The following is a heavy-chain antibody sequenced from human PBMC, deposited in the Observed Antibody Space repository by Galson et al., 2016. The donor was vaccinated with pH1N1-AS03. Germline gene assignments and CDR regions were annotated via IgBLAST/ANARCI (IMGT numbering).Heavy chain of an antibody. Sequence: SLRLSCAASGFTFRNYWMTWVRQAPGKGLEWVANLNQDGRDKYYVDSVEGRFTISRDNAKNSLYLQMNSLGAEDTAVYYCASGEYSSGWWLFDYWGQGTLVTVSS. CDR1: GFTFRNYW. J-gene: IGHJ4*02. CDR3: ASGEYSSGWWLFDY. CDR2: LNQDGRDK. V-gene: IGHV3-7*01. D-gene: IGHD6-19*01.